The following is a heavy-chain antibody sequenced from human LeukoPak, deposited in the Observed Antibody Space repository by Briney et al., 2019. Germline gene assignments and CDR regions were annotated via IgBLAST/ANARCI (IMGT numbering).Heavy chain of an antibody. V-gene: IGHV4-34*01. D-gene: IGHD3-10*01. CDR3: ARLWFGEL. CDR1: GGSFRGYS. Sequence: SETLSLTCAVYGGSFRGYSWSWIRQPPGKGLEWIGEINHRGSTNYNPSLKSRVTISVDTSKNQFSLRLSSVTAADPAVYYCARLWFGELWGQGTLVTVSS. CDR2: INHRGST. J-gene: IGHJ4*02.